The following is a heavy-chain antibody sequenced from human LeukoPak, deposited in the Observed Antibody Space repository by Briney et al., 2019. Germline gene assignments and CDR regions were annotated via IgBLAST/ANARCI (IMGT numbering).Heavy chain of an antibody. CDR1: GFTVSSNY. Sequence: GGPLRLSCAASGFTVSSNYMSWVRQAPGKGLEWVSVIYSGGSTYYADSVKGRFTISRDNSKNTLYLQMNSLRAEDTAVYYCARDARDSSSGFDYWGQGTLVTVSS. CDR3: ARDARDSSSGFDY. D-gene: IGHD3-10*01. V-gene: IGHV3-66*01. CDR2: IYSGGST. J-gene: IGHJ4*02.